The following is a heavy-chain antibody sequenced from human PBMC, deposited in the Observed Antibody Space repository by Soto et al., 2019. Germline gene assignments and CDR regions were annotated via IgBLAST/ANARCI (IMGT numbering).Heavy chain of an antibody. V-gene: IGHV3-30*18. CDR3: AKERGSGYSYYHYGMDV. D-gene: IGHD3-22*01. Sequence: GRPLRLSCAASGFPFSSYGIQWVRQAPGKGLEWVAVISYDGSNKYYADSVKGRFTLSRDNSKNTLYLQMNSLGAADTAVYYCAKERGSGYSYYHYGMDVWGQGTTVTVSS. CDR1: GFPFSSYG. J-gene: IGHJ6*02. CDR2: ISYDGSNK.